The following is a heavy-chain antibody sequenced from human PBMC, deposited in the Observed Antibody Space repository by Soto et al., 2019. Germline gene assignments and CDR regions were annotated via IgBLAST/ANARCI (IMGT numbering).Heavy chain of an antibody. Sequence: GGPLNPSCAASGFTFISYSMTWVRQPPGRGLERVSYISSSSSTIYYADSVKGRFTISRDNAKNSLYLQMNSLKTEDTAVYYCTTDPIGFCSGDSCYSYYFDYWGQGTLVTVSS. CDR2: ISSSSSTI. CDR1: GFTFISYS. D-gene: IGHD2-15*01. CDR3: TTDPIGFCSGDSCYSYYFDY. V-gene: IGHV3-48*01. J-gene: IGHJ4*02.